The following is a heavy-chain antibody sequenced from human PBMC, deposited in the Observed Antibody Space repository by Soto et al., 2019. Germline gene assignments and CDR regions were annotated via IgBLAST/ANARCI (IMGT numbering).Heavy chain of an antibody. CDR3: ARDCSGGSCYSHFDY. Sequence: SETLSLTCTVSGGSVSSGSYYCSCIRQPPGKGLEWIGYIYYSGSTNYNPSLKSRVTISVDTSKNQFSLKLSSVTAADTAVYYCARDCSGGSCYSHFDYWGQGTLVTVSS. CDR2: IYYSGST. D-gene: IGHD2-15*01. CDR1: GGSVSSGSYY. V-gene: IGHV4-61*01. J-gene: IGHJ4*02.